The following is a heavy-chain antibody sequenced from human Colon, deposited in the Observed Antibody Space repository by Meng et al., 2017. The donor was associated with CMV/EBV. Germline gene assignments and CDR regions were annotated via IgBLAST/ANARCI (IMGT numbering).Heavy chain of an antibody. CDR2: INGVGDTT. CDR3: AKEQNSGSYLCFDY. J-gene: IGHJ4*02. Sequence: GESLKISCAASGFTFNRNSMSWVRQAPGKGLEWVSGINGVGDTTYYADSVKGRFTISRDNSKNTLYLQMNSLRAEDTAVYYCAKEQNSGSYLCFDYWGQGTLVTVSS. D-gene: IGHD1-26*01. V-gene: IGHV3-23*01. CDR1: GFTFNRNS.